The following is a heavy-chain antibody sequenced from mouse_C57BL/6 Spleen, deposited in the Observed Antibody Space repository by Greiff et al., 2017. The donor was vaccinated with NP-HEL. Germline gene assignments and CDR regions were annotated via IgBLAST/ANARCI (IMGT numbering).Heavy chain of an antibody. CDR3: ARGEDDYDGVRDY. J-gene: IGHJ2*01. V-gene: IGHV1-55*01. Sequence: QVQLQQPGAELVKPGASVKMSCKASGYTFTSYWITWVKQRPGQGLEWIGDIYPGGGSTNNNEKFKSKATLTADTSSSTAYMQLSSLTSESSAVYYCARGEDDYDGVRDYWGQGTTLTVSS. CDR1: GYTFTSYW. CDR2: IYPGGGST. D-gene: IGHD2-4*01.